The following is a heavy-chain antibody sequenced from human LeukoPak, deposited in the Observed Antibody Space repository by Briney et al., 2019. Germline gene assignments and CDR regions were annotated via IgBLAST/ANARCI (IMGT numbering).Heavy chain of an antibody. CDR1: GGSFSGYY. CDR2: IVHSGNT. Sequence: SETLSLTCAVYGGSFSGYYWSWIRQPPGKGLEWIGEIVHSGNTKYNPSLKSRVTISVDTSKNQFSLNLTSVTAADTAVYYCARGFSDILTGYDAFDIWGQGTMVTVSS. J-gene: IGHJ3*02. CDR3: ARGFSDILTGYDAFDI. V-gene: IGHV4-34*01. D-gene: IGHD3-9*01.